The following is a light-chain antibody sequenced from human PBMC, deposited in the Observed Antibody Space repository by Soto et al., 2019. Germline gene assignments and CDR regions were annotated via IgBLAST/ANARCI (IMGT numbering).Light chain of an antibody. Sequence: EIVMTQSPATLSVSPGERATLSCRASQSVSSNLAWYQQKPGQAPRLLIHGASSRATGIPDRFSGSGSGTDFTLTISRLEPEDFAVYYCQQYGSSPLWTFGQGTKVDIK. J-gene: IGKJ1*01. CDR1: QSVSSN. V-gene: IGKV3-20*01. CDR3: QQYGSSPLWT. CDR2: GAS.